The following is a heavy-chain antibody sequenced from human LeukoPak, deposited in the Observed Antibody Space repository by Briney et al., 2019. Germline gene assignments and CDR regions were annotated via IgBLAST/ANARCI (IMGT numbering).Heavy chain of an antibody. CDR2: IGSNGGST. CDR1: GFTLSSYT. Sequence: GGSLRLSCAASGFTLSSYTMHWVGQATGRGLQHVSAIGSNGGSTYHANSVKGRFIITRDNSKNTLYLQMGSLRAEDMAVYYCVRTIAVAVAFDYWGQGTLVTVSS. CDR3: VRTIAVAVAFDY. J-gene: IGHJ4*02. D-gene: IGHD6-19*01. V-gene: IGHV3-64*01.